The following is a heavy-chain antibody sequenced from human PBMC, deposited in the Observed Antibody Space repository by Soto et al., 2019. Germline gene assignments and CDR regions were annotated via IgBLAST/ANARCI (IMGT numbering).Heavy chain of an antibody. D-gene: IGHD3-3*01. CDR3: ATYPVPYYDFWSGDAFEI. Sequence: GASVKVSCKASGYTLASYVLTWVRQAPGQGLEWMGWISGYNGNTKYAQKLQGRVTMTTDTSTSTAYMELRSLRSDDTAVYYCATYPVPYYDFWSGDAFEIWGQGTMVTV. J-gene: IGHJ3*02. V-gene: IGHV1-18*01. CDR1: GYTLASYV. CDR2: ISGYNGNT.